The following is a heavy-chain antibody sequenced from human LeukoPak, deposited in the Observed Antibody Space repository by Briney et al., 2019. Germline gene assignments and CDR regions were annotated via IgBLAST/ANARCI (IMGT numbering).Heavy chain of an antibody. D-gene: IGHD6-13*01. J-gene: IGHJ4*02. V-gene: IGHV3-21*01. CDR2: ISSSSSYI. CDR3: ARDDSSSWYSDFDY. CDR1: GFTFSSYS. Sequence: GGSLRLSCAASGFTFSSYSMNWVRQAPGKGLEWVSSISSSSSYIYYADSVKGRLTISRDNAKNSLYLQMNSLRAEDTAVYYCARDDSSSWYSDFDYWGQGTLVTVSS.